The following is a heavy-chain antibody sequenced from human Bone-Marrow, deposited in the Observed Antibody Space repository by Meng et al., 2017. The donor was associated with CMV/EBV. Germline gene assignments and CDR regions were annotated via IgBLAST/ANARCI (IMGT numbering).Heavy chain of an antibody. CDR2: IYYSGST. CDR3: ARDDIPISAAGKAYYYYYGMDV. J-gene: IGHJ6*02. Sequence: SETLSLTCTVSGGSISSYYWSWIRQPPGKGLEWIGYIYYSGSTNYNPSLKSRVTISVDTSKNQFSLKLRSVTAADTAVYYCARDDIPISAAGKAYYYYYGMDVWGQGTTVTVSS. CDR1: GGSISSYY. V-gene: IGHV4-59*12. D-gene: IGHD6-13*01.